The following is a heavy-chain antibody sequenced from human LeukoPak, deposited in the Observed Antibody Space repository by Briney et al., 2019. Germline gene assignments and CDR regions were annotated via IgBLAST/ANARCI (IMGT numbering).Heavy chain of an antibody. D-gene: IGHD4-17*01. J-gene: IGHJ5*02. CDR2: INPNSGGT. CDR1: GYTFTGYY. V-gene: IGHV1-2*02. Sequence: GASVKVSYKASGYTFTGYYMHWVRQAPGQGLEWMGWINPNSGGTNYARKFQGRVTMTRDTSISTAYMELSRLRSDDTAVYYCARDAHGDYFNWFDPWGQGTLVTVSS. CDR3: ARDAHGDYFNWFDP.